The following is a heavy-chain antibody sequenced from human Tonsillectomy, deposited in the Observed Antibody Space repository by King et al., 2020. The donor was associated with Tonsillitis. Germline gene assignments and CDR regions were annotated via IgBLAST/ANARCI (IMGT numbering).Heavy chain of an antibody. CDR2: RYYDGREK. CDR1: GFTFSRCN. CDR3: ARGLAPTVTPTWFDP. Sequence: VQLVESGGGVVQPGTSLRLSCADSGFTFSRCNMHWLRQAPGKGLEWVAVRYYDGREKFNAHSVKGRFTVSRDNSEDTLYLQMNSLRGEETAVYYCARGLAPTVTPTWFDPWGQGAPVIVSS. J-gene: IGHJ5*02. D-gene: IGHD1-1*01. V-gene: IGHV3-33*08.